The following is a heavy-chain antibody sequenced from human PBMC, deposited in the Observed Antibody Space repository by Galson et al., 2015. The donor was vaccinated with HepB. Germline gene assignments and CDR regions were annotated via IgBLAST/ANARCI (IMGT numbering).Heavy chain of an antibody. J-gene: IGHJ4*02. Sequence: SLRLSCATSGFAFKNYAMTWVRQAPGKGLQWVSTINGNGDDTYYAGSVKRRFTISRDNSKNTLYLQMNGLRAEDTAFYYCAKRYCTSAACYRNIDYWGQGTLVTVSP. CDR1: GFAFKNYA. CDR3: AKRYCTSAACYRNIDY. CDR2: INGNGDDT. V-gene: IGHV3-23*01. D-gene: IGHD2-8*01.